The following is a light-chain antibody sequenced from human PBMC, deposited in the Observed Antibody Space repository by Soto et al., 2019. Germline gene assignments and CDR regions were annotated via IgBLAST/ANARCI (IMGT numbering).Light chain of an antibody. J-gene: IGLJ1*01. V-gene: IGLV2-14*01. CDR1: SSDVGGYNY. CDR2: DVT. Sequence: QSALTQPASVSGSPGQSIIISCTGTSSDVGGYNYVSWYQQHPGKAPKLMIYDVTNRPSGVSNRFSGSKSGNTASLTISGLQAEDEADYYCSSYTSSSTYVFGTGTQLTVL. CDR3: SSYTSSSTYV.